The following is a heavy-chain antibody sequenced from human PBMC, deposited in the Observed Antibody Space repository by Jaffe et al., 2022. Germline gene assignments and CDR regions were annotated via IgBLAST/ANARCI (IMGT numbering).Heavy chain of an antibody. D-gene: IGHD1-26*01. CDR1: GGSISSYY. V-gene: IGHV4-59*01. J-gene: IGHJ3*02. CDR2: IYYSGST. CDR3: ARGVGRVDAFDI. Sequence: QVQLQESGPGLVKPSETLSLTCTVSGGSISSYYWSWIRQPPGKGLEWIGYIYYSGSTNYNPSLKSRVTISVDTSKNQFSLKLSSVTAADTAVYYCARGVGRVDAFDIWGQGTMVTVSS.